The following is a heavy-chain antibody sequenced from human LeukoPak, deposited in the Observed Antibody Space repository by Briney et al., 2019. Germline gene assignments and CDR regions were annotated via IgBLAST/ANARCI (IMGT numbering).Heavy chain of an antibody. Sequence: GGSLRLSCVASGFTFSSYAMDCVRQAPGKGLEWVSAISGSGGNTYYADSVKGRFTISRDHSKTTLFLQMNSLRVEDTAVYYCATDVLRRFAFDIWGRGTMVTVSS. CDR2: ISGSGGNT. J-gene: IGHJ3*02. CDR1: GFTFSSYA. CDR3: ATDVLRRFAFDI. V-gene: IGHV3-23*01. D-gene: IGHD2-15*01.